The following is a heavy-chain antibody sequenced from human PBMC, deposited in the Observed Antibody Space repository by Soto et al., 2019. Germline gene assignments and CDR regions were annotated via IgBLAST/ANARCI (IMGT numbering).Heavy chain of an antibody. CDR3: ARVDGPYYFDY. V-gene: IGHV4-38-2*01. CDR2: IYHSGST. J-gene: IGHJ4*02. Sequence: TLSLTCAVSGYSISSGYYWGWIRQPPGKGLEWIGSIYHSGSTYYNPSLKSRVTISVDTSKNQFSLKLSSVTAADTAVYYCARVDGPYYFDYWGQGTLVTVSS. CDR1: GYSISSGYY.